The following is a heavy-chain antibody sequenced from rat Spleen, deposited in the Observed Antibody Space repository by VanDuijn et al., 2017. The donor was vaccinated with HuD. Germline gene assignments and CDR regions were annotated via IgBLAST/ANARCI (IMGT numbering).Heavy chain of an antibody. CDR2: ISYSGAT. Sequence: EVQLQESGPGLVKPSQSLSLTCSVTGYSITSNYWGWIRKFPGNKMEYIGHISYSGATNYNPSLKSRISITRDTSKNQFFLHLNSVTTEDTATYVCARWTTYFDCWGQGVMVTVSS. CDR1: GYSITSNY. CDR3: ARWTTYFDC. J-gene: IGHJ2*01. D-gene: IGHD1-7*01. V-gene: IGHV3-1*01.